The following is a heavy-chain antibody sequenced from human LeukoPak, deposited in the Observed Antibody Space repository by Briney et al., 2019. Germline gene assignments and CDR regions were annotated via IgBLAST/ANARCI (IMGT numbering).Heavy chain of an antibody. CDR3: ARRDCSGGSCYSLGDVFDY. D-gene: IGHD2-15*01. CDR2: IYPGDSDT. CDR1: GYSFTSYW. V-gene: IGHV5-51*01. Sequence: GESLKISCKGSGYSFTSYWIGWVRQMPGKGLEWMGIIYPGDSDTRYSPSFQGQVTLSADKSISTAYLQWSSLKASDTAMYYCARRDCSGGSCYSLGDVFDYWGQGTLVTVSS. J-gene: IGHJ4*02.